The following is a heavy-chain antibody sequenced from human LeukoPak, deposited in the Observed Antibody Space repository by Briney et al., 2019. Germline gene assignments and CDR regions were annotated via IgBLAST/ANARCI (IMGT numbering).Heavy chain of an antibody. CDR3: ARVSGYSSGWFAV. D-gene: IGHD6-19*01. Sequence: PSETLSLTCTVSGGSISSGGYYWSWIRQHPGKGLEWIGYIYYSGSTYYNPSLKSRVTISVDTSKNQFSLKLSSVTAADTAVYYCARVSGYSSGWFAVWGQGTTVTVSS. V-gene: IGHV4-31*03. CDR1: GGSISSGGYY. CDR2: IYYSGST. J-gene: IGHJ6*02.